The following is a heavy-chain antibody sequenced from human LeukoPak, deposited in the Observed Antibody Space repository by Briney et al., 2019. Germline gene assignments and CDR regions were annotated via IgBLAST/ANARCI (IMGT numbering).Heavy chain of an antibody. CDR2: INHSGST. D-gene: IGHD3-10*01. CDR1: GGSFSGYY. V-gene: IGHV4-34*01. J-gene: IGHJ6*03. CDR3: AREGITMVRGVLDYYYYYYMDV. Sequence: SETLSLTCAVYGGSFSGYYWSWIRQPPGKGLEWIGEINHSGSTNYNPSLKSRVTISVDTSKNQFSLKLSSVTAADTAVYYCAREGITMVRGVLDYYYYYYMDVWGKGTTVTVS.